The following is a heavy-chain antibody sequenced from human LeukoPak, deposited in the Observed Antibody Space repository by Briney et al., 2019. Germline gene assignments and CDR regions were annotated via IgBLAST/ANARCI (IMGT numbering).Heavy chain of an antibody. V-gene: IGHV3-21*01. CDR1: GFTFSTYN. CDR3: AREHDYANSFDY. D-gene: IGHD4-17*01. Sequence: GGSLRLSCAVSGFTFSTYNMNWVRQAPGKGLEWVSSISSSGIYIYYADSVKGRFTISRDNAKNSLYLQMNSLRAEDTAVYYCAREHDYANSFDYWGQGTLVTVSS. CDR2: ISSSGIYI. J-gene: IGHJ4*02.